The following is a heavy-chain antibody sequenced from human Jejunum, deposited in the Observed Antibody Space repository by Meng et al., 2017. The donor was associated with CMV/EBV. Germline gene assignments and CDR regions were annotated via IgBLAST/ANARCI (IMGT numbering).Heavy chain of an antibody. J-gene: IGHJ5*02. Sequence: VEPVQSGAPWKEPGAAANASCEVCGYTFSRYSKHLGRQRPGQGLEWMGWINTDTGKPTYAQAFTGRFVISLVTTVRTAFLQICSLVAEDAAVYYCARDRGSSGWFNWFDLWGQGTLVTVSS. V-gene: IGHV7-4-1*01. CDR2: INTDTGKP. CDR1: GYTFSRYS. CDR3: ARDRGSSGWFNWFDL. D-gene: IGHD3-22*01.